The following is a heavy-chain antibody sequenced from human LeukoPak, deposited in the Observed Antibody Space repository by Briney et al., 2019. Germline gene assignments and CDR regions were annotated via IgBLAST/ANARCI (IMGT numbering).Heavy chain of an antibody. CDR3: ARGVYDSSGYYPYYFDY. V-gene: IGHV1-46*01. J-gene: IGHJ4*02. CDR1: GYTFTSYY. CDR2: INPSGGST. D-gene: IGHD3-22*01. Sequence: APVKVSCKASGYTFTSYYMHWVRQAPGQGLEWMGIINPSGGSTSYAQKFQGRVTMTRDTSTSTVYMELSSLRSEDTAVYYCARGVYDSSGYYPYYFDYWGQGTLVTVSS.